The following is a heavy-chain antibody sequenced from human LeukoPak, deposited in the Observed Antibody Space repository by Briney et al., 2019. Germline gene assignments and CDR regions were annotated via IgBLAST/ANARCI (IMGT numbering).Heavy chain of an antibody. CDR3: ARXGRTFDX. V-gene: IGHV5-10-1*01. J-gene: IGHJ4*02. CDR1: XXXXXTXX. D-gene: IGHD1-26*01. Sequence: GESLRISCKGSXXXXXTXXXXXXXXXXXXXXEXMGXIDPSDSYTNYSPXXQGHVTISADKSISTAYLQWSSLXASDTXMYXCARXGRTFDXWXQGTLVTVSS. CDR2: IDPSDSYT.